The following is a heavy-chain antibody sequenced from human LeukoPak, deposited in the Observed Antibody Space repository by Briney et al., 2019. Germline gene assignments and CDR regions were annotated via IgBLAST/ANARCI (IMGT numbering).Heavy chain of an antibody. Sequence: PSETLSLTCTVSGGSISSYYWSWIRQPPGKGLEWIGYIYHSGSTNYNPSLKSRVTISIDTSKNQFSLKLSSVTAADTAVYYCARNRGYCSSTSCSPLDYWGQGTLVTVSS. V-gene: IGHV4-59*01. J-gene: IGHJ4*02. CDR3: ARNRGYCSSTSCSPLDY. CDR2: IYHSGST. D-gene: IGHD2-2*01. CDR1: GGSISSYY.